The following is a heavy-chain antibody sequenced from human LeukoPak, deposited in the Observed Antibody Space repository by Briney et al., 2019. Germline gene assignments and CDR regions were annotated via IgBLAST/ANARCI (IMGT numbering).Heavy chain of an antibody. J-gene: IGHJ4*02. CDR1: GFTFSDYY. D-gene: IGHD4-11*01. Sequence: GGSLRLSCAASGFTFSDYYMSWIRQAPGKGLEWVSYISSSGSTIYYADSVKGRFTISRDTAKNSLYLQMNSLRAEDTAVYYCAKGSYSTPQGCFDYWGQGTLVTVSS. V-gene: IGHV3-11*01. CDR2: ISSSGSTI. CDR3: AKGSYSTPQGCFDY.